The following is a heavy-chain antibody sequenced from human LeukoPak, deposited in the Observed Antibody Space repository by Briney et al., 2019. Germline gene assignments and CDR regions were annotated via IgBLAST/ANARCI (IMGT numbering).Heavy chain of an antibody. J-gene: IGHJ5*02. CDR2: IFYSGST. CDR1: GGSISSYY. D-gene: IGHD6-13*01. V-gene: IGHV4-59*12. Sequence: KPSETLSLTCTVSGGSISSYYWSWIRQPPGKGLEWIGYIFYSGSTNYNPSLKSRVTISIDTSKNQFSLKLSSVTAADTAVYYCARRTEQLVLLGSMQGFDPWGQGALVTVSS. CDR3: ARRTEQLVLLGSMQGFDP.